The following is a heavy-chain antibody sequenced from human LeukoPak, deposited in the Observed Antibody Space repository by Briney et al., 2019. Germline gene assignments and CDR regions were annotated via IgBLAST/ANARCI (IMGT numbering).Heavy chain of an antibody. CDR3: ARVLRGITMILVVDAFDI. J-gene: IGHJ3*02. Sequence: GASVKVSCKASGGTFSNHAISWVRQAPGQGLEWVGWINPNSGGTNYAQNFQGRVTMTRDTSITTAYMELSRLRSDDTAVYYCARVLRGITMILVVDAFDIWGQGTGVTVSS. CDR1: GGTFSNHA. D-gene: IGHD3-22*01. CDR2: INPNSGGT. V-gene: IGHV1-2*02.